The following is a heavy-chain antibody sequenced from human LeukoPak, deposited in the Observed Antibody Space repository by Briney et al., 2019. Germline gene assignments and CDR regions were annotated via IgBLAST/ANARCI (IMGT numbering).Heavy chain of an antibody. D-gene: IGHD6-19*01. CDR1: GFTFSSYS. CDR3: ARVIIAVAGEVDY. V-gene: IGHV3-21*01. Sequence: PGGSLRLSXAASGFTFSSYSMNWVSQSPGKGLEWVSSISSSSSYIYYADSVKGRFTISRDNAKNSLYLQMNSLRAEDTAVYYCARVIIAVAGEVDYWGQGTLVTVSS. J-gene: IGHJ4*02. CDR2: ISSSSSYI.